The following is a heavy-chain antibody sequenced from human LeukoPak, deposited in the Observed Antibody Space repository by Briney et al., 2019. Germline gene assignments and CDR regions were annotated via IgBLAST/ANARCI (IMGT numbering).Heavy chain of an antibody. D-gene: IGHD6-19*01. CDR1: GFTFSSYG. Sequence: PGGSLRLSCAASGFTFSSYGMHLVRQAPGKGLEWVAVIWYDGSNKYYADSVKGRFTISRDNSKNTLCLQMNSLRAEDTAVYYCGIVAGSRGYWGQGTLVTVSS. CDR3: GIVAGSRGY. V-gene: IGHV3-33*01. CDR2: IWYDGSNK. J-gene: IGHJ4*02.